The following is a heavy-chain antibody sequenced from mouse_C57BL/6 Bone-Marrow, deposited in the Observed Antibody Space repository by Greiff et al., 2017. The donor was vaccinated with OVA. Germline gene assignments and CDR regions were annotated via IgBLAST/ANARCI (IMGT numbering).Heavy chain of an antibody. V-gene: IGHV1-52*01. D-gene: IGHD1-1*01. CDR1: GYTFTSYW. CDR3: ARDYGSSPAWCAY. J-gene: IGHJ3*01. Sequence: QVQLQQPGAELVRPGSSVKLSCKASGYTFTSYWMHWVKQRPIQGLEWIGNIDPSDSETHYNQKFKDKATLTVDKSSSTAYMQLSSLTSEDSAVYYCARDYGSSPAWCAYWGQGTLVTVSA. CDR2: IDPSDSET.